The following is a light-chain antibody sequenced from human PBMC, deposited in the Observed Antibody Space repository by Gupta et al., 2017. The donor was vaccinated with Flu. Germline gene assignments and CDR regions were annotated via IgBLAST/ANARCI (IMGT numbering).Light chain of an antibody. CDR1: QSVSSRN. V-gene: IGKV3-20*01. J-gene: IGKJ2*03. CDR3: QQCGSPPYMYS. CDR2: AAS. Sequence: VLTQSPGTLSLSPGERATLSCRASQSVSSRNLAWYQPKPGQRPRLLIYAASTRATGIPDRFSGSGSGTDFTLIINRLEPEDFAVYYCQQCGSPPYMYSFGQGTKLEIK.